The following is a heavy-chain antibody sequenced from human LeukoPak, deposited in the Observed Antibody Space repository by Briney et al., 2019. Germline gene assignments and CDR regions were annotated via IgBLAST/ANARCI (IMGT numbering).Heavy chain of an antibody. D-gene: IGHD3-9*01. V-gene: IGHV4-30-2*01. CDR2: IYHSGST. J-gene: IGHJ4*02. CDR1: GGSISSGGYS. Sequence: SETLSLTCAVSGGSISSGGYSWSWIRQPSGKGLEWIGYIYHSGSTYYNPSLKSRVTISVDRSKNQFSLKLSSVTAADTAVYYCARDFDGYLDYWGQGTLVTVSS. CDR3: ARDFDGYLDY.